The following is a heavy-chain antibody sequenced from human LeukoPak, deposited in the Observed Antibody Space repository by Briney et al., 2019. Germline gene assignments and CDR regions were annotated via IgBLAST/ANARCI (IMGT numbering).Heavy chain of an antibody. D-gene: IGHD3-10*01. J-gene: IGHJ6*03. CDR2: IRYDGSNK. CDR3: AKDLRSMVRGPYYYMDV. CDR1: GFTFSSYG. V-gene: IGHV3-30*02. Sequence: GGSLRLSCAASGFTFSSYGMHWVRQAPGKGLEWVAFIRYDGSNKYYADSVKGRFTISRDNSKNTLYLQMNSLRAEDTAVYYCAKDLRSMVRGPYYYMDVWGKGTTVTISS.